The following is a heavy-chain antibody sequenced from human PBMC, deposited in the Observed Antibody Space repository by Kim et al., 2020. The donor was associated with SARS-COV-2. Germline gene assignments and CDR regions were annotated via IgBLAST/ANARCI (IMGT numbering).Heavy chain of an antibody. CDR2: ISSSSSYI. CDR1: GFTFSSYS. CDR3: ASHVDTELYYFDY. Sequence: GGSLRLSCAASGFTFSSYSMNWVRQAPGKGLEWVSSISSSSSYIYYADSVKGRFTISRDNAKNSLYLQMNSLRADDTAVYYCASHVDTELYYFDYWGQGTLVTVSS. J-gene: IGHJ4*02. V-gene: IGHV3-21*01. D-gene: IGHD5-18*01.